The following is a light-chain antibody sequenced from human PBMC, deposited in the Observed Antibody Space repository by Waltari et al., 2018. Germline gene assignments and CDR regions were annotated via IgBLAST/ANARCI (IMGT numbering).Light chain of an antibody. CDR2: RNN. CDR1: SPNIGKNF. Sequence: QSVVTQPPSASGTPGQRVTISCSGSSPNIGKNFVYWYHQSPGTATKLLIYRNNQRPSGVPDRFSGSKSGTSSSLSIIGLRSEDGSDYYCATWDDSLRGWVFGGGTKLTVL. J-gene: IGLJ3*02. V-gene: IGLV1-47*01. CDR3: ATWDDSLRGWV.